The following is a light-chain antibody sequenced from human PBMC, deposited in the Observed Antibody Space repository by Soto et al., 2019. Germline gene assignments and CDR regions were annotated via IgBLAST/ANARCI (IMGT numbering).Light chain of an antibody. V-gene: IGKV4-1*01. CDR3: QKYYSTQWT. Sequence: DIVMTQSPDSLAVSLGERATINCKSSQSVLYSSNNKNYLAWYQQKPGQPPKLLIYWASTRESGVPDRFSGSGSGIDFTLTISSLQAEDVAVYYCQKYYSTQWTFGQGTKWEIK. J-gene: IGKJ1*01. CDR2: WAS. CDR1: QSVLYSSNNKNY.